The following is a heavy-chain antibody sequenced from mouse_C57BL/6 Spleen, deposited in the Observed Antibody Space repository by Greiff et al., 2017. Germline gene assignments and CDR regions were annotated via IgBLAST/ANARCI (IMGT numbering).Heavy chain of an antibody. CDR3: ARGWLLRKRDYYAMDY. Sequence: VQLQQSGPELVKPGASVKIPCKASGYTFTDYNMDWVKQSHGKSLEWIGDINPNNGGTIYNQKFKGKATLTVDKSSSTAYMELRSLTSEDTAVXYCARGWLLRKRDYYAMDYWGQGTSVTVSS. J-gene: IGHJ4*01. CDR1: GYTFTDYN. D-gene: IGHD2-3*01. CDR2: INPNNGGT. V-gene: IGHV1-18*01.